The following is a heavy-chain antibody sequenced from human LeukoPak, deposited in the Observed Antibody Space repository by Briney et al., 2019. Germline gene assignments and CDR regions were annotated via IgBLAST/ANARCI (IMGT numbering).Heavy chain of an antibody. J-gene: IGHJ1*01. CDR3: ATAGSGYRRRAEYFQH. V-gene: IGHV1-24*01. Sequence: ASVKVSCKVSGYTLTELSMHWVRQAPGKGRGWRGGFDPEDGETIYAQKLQGRVTMTEDTYTDTAYMELSSLRSEDTAVYYCATAGSGYRRRAEYFQHWGQGNLVTVSP. CDR2: FDPEDGET. D-gene: IGHD3-22*01. CDR1: GYTLTELS.